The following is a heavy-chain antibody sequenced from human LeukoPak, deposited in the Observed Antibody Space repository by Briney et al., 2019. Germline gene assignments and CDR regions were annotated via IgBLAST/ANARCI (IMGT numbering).Heavy chain of an antibody. J-gene: IGHJ4*02. V-gene: IGHV3-21*01. Sequence: PGGSLRLSCAASGFTFSSYWMSWVRQAPGKGLEWVSSISSSSSYIYYADSVKGRFTISRDNAKNSLYLQMNSLRAEDTAVYYCARDGSIAFDYWGQGTLVTVSS. CDR3: ARDGSIAFDY. CDR2: ISSSSSYI. D-gene: IGHD6-6*01. CDR1: GFTFSSYW.